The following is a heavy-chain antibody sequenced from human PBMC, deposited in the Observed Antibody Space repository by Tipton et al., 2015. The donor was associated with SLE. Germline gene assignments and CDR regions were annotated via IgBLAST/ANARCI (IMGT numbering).Heavy chain of an antibody. V-gene: IGHV4-34*01. CDR2: INHSGST. CDR1: GGSFSGYY. CDR3: ASRTYYYDSSLAFDI. J-gene: IGHJ3*02. D-gene: IGHD3-22*01. Sequence: LRLSCAVYGGSFSGYYWSRIRQPPGKGLEWIGEINHSGSTNYNPSLKSRVTISVDTSKNQFSLKLSSVTAADTAVYYCASRTYYYDSSLAFDIWGQGTMVTVSS.